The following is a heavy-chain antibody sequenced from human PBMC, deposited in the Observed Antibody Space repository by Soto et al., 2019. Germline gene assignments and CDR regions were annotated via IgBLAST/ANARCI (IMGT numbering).Heavy chain of an antibody. CDR1: GGSFSGYY. J-gene: IGHJ4*02. Sequence: SETLSLTCAVYGGSFSGYYWSWIRQPPGKGLEWIGEINHSGSTNYDPSLKSRVTISVDTSKNQFSLKLSSVTAADTAVYYCARGRNYDFWSGYLTPFFDYWGQGTLVTVSS. V-gene: IGHV4-34*01. D-gene: IGHD3-3*01. CDR2: INHSGST. CDR3: ARGRNYDFWSGYLTPFFDY.